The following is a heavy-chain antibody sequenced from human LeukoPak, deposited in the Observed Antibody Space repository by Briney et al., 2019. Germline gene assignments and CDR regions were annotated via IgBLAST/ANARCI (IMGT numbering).Heavy chain of an antibody. D-gene: IGHD5-12*01. CDR3: ARDRGGYNWYFDL. J-gene: IGHJ2*01. V-gene: IGHV4-4*07. Sequence: PSETLSLTCTVSGGSISSNYWNWIRQPAGKGLEWIGRMYPSGSTNYNPSLNSRVTMSVDTSKNQFSLKLSSVTAADWAVYYCARDRGGYNWYFDLWGRGTLVTVSS. CDR1: GGSISSNY. CDR2: MYPSGST.